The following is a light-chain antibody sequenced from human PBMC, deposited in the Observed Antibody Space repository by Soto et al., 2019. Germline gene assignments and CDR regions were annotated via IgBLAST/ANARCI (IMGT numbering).Light chain of an antibody. V-gene: IGLV2-14*01. Sequence: QSVLTQPASVSGSPGQSITISCTGTSSDVGGYSYVSWYQHHPGKAPKLMIYEVSNRPSGVSNRFSGSKSGNTASLTISGLQAEDEADYYCSSYTSSSTLVVFGGGTKVTVL. CDR2: EVS. J-gene: IGLJ2*01. CDR3: SSYTSSSTLVV. CDR1: SSDVGGYSY.